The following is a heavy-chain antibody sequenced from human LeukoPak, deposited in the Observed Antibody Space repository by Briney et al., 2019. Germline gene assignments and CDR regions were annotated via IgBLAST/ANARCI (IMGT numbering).Heavy chain of an antibody. Sequence: PGVSLRLSCAASGFTFDDYAMHWVRQAPGKGLEWVSGISWNSGSIGYADSVKGRFTISRDNAKNSLYLQMNSLRAEDTALYYCAKAVGATIRGYFDYWGQGTLVTVSS. CDR3: AKAVGATIRGYFDY. D-gene: IGHD1-26*01. CDR2: ISWNSGSI. J-gene: IGHJ4*02. V-gene: IGHV3-9*01. CDR1: GFTFDDYA.